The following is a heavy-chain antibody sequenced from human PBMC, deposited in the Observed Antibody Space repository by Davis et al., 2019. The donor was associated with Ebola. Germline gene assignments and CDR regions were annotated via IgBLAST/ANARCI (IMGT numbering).Heavy chain of an antibody. J-gene: IGHJ4*02. D-gene: IGHD6-19*01. CDR2: IKQDGSEK. Sequence: GESLKISCAASGFTFSGYWMSWVRQAPGKGLEWVASIKQDGSEKYHVDSVKGRFTISRDHAKSSLYLQMNSLRDEDTAVYYCTRDTRSSGWYGDFDSWGQGTLVTVSS. V-gene: IGHV3-7*03. CDR3: TRDTRSSGWYGDFDS. CDR1: GFTFSGYW.